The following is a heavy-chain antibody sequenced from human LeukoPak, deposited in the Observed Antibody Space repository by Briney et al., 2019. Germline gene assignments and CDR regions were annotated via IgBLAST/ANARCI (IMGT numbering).Heavy chain of an antibody. D-gene: IGHD2-2*01. V-gene: IGHV3-74*01. J-gene: IGHJ4*02. CDR3: ASYCSATSCYEFEY. Sequence: GGSLRLSCAASGFTFSSYWMNWVRQAPGKGLVWVSRIASDGSSTTYADSVKGRFTISRDNAKMSPYLQVNSLRAEDTAVYYCASYCSATSCYEFEYWGQGTLVTVSS. CDR2: IASDGSST. CDR1: GFTFSSYW.